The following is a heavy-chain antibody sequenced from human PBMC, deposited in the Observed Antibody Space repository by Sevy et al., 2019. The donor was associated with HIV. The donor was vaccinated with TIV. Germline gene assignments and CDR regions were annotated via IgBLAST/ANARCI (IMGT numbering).Heavy chain of an antibody. CDR3: AREESCGGACYYFDH. Sequence: GGSLRLSCAASGFTFEDFGMSWVRQRPGKGLEWVCGIVGNRVSAGCADSMKGRFTISRDNAKNSLYLEMNSLRIEDTASYFCAREESCGGACYYFDHWGHGILVTVSS. CDR2: IVGNRVSA. V-gene: IGHV3-20*04. D-gene: IGHD2-21*02. CDR1: GFTFEDFG. J-gene: IGHJ4*01.